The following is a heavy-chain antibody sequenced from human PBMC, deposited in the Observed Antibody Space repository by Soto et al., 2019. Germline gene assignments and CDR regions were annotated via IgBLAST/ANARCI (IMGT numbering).Heavy chain of an antibody. J-gene: IGHJ6*02. Sequence: SETLSLTCAVYGGSFSGYYWSWIRQPPGKGLEWIGEINHSGSTNYNPSLKSRVTISVDTSKNQFSLKLSSVTAADTAVYYCARGETYYDFWSGYYDYYGMDVWGQGXTVTVSS. D-gene: IGHD3-3*01. V-gene: IGHV4-34*01. CDR2: INHSGST. CDR1: GGSFSGYY. CDR3: ARGETYYDFWSGYYDYYGMDV.